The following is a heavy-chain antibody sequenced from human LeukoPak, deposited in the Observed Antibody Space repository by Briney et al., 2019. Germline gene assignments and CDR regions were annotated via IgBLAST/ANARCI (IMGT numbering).Heavy chain of an antibody. D-gene: IGHD6-13*01. V-gene: IGHV1-18*01. CDR2: ISAYNGNT. CDR1: GYTFTSYG. J-gene: IGHJ4*02. CDR3: ARAAAGTPAALDY. Sequence: ASVKVSCKASGYTFTSYGISWVRQAPGQGLEWMGWISAYNGNTNYAQKLQDRVTMITDTSTSTACMELRSLRSDDTAVYYCARAAAGTPAALDYWGQGTLVTVSS.